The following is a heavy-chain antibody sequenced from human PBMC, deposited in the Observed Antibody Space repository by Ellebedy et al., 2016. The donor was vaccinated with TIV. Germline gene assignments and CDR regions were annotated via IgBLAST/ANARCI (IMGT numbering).Heavy chain of an antibody. D-gene: IGHD1-26*01. V-gene: IGHV4-39*02. Sequence: MPSETLSLTCTVSGGSITSSAYYWGWIRQPPGKGLEWLASFYYSGCTYYNPSLRSRLTISLDTSKNPFSLNLNSLTAADTAVYYCPRREALEYFQHWGPGAPVTVSS. CDR2: FYYSGCT. CDR1: GGSITSSAYY. CDR3: PRREALEYFQH. J-gene: IGHJ1*01.